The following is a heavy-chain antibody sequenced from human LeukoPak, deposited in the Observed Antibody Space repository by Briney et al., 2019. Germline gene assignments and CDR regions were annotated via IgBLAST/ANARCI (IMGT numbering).Heavy chain of an antibody. J-gene: IGHJ4*02. CDR3: ARGVGGFDY. V-gene: IGHV3-74*03. CDR2: INSDATST. D-gene: IGHD1-26*01. CDR1: VLSFSPYW. Sequence: GGSLRLSCAASVLSFSPYWMHWVRQAPGKGLVWVSHINSDATSTTYADSVKGRFTISRDNAKNTLYLQMNSLRVEDTAVYYCARGVGGFDYWGQGTLVTVSS.